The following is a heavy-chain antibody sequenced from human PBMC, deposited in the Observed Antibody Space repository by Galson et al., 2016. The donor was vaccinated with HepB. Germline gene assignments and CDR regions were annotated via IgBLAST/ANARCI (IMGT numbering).Heavy chain of an antibody. CDR3: ARRPGDFYRGDFDY. CDR2: ITVYNGNT. J-gene: IGHJ4*02. Sequence: SVKVSCKASGYPFIDYGVTRVRQAPGQGLEWMGRITVYNGNTNYAQKFQDRVTLTTDTSTTTAYMELRSLRSDDTAVYYCARRPGDFYRGDFDYWGQGTLVTVSS. V-gene: IGHV1-18*01. D-gene: IGHD2-21*02. CDR1: GYPFIDYG.